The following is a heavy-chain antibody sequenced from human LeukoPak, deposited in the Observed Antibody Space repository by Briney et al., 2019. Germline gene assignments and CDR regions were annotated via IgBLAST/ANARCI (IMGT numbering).Heavy chain of an antibody. V-gene: IGHV3-21*04. CDR1: GFTFSSYS. Sequence: GGSLRLSCAASGFTFSSYSMNWVRQAPGKGLEWVSSISSSSSYIYYADSVKGRFTISRDNAKNSLYLQMDSLRAEDTAVYYCAKDPIYLSRIVGATHLDYWGQGTLVTVSS. J-gene: IGHJ4*02. CDR2: ISSSSSYI. D-gene: IGHD1-26*01. CDR3: AKDPIYLSRIVGATHLDY.